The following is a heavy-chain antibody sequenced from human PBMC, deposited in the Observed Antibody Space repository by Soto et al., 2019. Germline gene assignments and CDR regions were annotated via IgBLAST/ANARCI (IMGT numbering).Heavy chain of an antibody. V-gene: IGHV3-23*01. CDR1: GFIISNYA. CDR2: LRSSGGST. D-gene: IGHD3-10*01. J-gene: IGHJ5*02. Sequence: GGSLRLSCAASGFIISNYAMTWVRHAPGKGLEWVSSLRSSGGSTYYADSVKGRFTISRDNSKNTLYLQMNSLRAEDTAVYYCAKNYYSWTWGQGTLVNVSS. CDR3: AKNYYSWT.